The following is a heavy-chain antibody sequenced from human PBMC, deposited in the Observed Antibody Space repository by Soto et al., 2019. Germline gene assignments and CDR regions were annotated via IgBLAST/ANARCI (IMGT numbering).Heavy chain of an antibody. CDR1: GGSISSSSYY. Sequence: SETLSLTCTVSGGSISSSSYYWGWIRQPPGKGLEWIGSIYYSGSTYYNPSLKSRVTISVDTSKNQFSLKLSSVTAADTAVYYCARGGLSSSSWKLLDVWGQGTTVTVSS. V-gene: IGHV4-39*07. CDR2: IYYSGST. J-gene: IGHJ6*02. CDR3: ARGGLSSSSWKLLDV. D-gene: IGHD6-13*01.